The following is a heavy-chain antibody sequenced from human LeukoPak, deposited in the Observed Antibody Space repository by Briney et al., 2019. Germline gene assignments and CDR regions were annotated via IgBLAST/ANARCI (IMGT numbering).Heavy chain of an antibody. CDR3: ARDGYCSGGSCYSWFDP. CDR1: GGSISSSSYY. V-gene: IGHV4-39*07. D-gene: IGHD2-15*01. Sequence: SETLSLTCTVSGGSISSSSYYWGWIRQPPGKGLEWIRSIYYSGSTYYNPSLKSRVTISVDTSKNQFSLKLSSVTAADTAVYYCARDGYCSGGSCYSWFDPWGQGTLVTVSS. CDR2: IYYSGST. J-gene: IGHJ5*02.